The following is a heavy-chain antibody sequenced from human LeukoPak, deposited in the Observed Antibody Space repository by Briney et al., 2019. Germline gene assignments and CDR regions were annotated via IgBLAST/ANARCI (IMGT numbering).Heavy chain of an antibody. CDR3: ASAYGDYEVGWFDP. J-gene: IGHJ5*02. CDR2: IYYSGST. D-gene: IGHD4-17*01. CDR1: SGSISSSSYY. V-gene: IGHV4-39*01. Sequence: SETLSLTCTVSSGSISSSSYYWGWIRQPPGKGLEWIGSIYYSGSTYYNPSLKSRVTISVDTSKNQLSLKLSSVTAADTAVYYCASAYGDYEVGWFDPWGQGTLVTVSS.